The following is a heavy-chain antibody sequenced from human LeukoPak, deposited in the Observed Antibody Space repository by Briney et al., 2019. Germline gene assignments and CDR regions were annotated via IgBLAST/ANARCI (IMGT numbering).Heavy chain of an antibody. V-gene: IGHV1-2*06. CDR1: GYTFTGYY. J-gene: IGHJ5*02. Sequence: ASVKVSCKASGYTFTGYYMHWVRQAPGQGLEWMGRINPNSGGTNYAQKFQGRVTMTRDTSISTAYMELSRLRSDDTAVYYCARDGGWRENWFDPWGQGTLVTVSS. D-gene: IGHD3-16*01. CDR2: INPNSGGT. CDR3: ARDGGWRENWFDP.